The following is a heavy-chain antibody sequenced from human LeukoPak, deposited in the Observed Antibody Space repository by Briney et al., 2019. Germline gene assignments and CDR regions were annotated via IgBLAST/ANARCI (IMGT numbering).Heavy chain of an antibody. J-gene: IGHJ6*02. CDR2: IDPSDSYT. D-gene: IGHD3-9*01. V-gene: IGHV5-10-1*01. Sequence: GESLKISCNGSGYXFTNYWISWVRQMPGKGLEWMGRIDPSDSYTKYSPSFQGHVTISGDKSISTVYLQWSSLKASDTAMYFCARVGTFDWSYYYYYGMDVWGQGTTVTVS. CDR3: ARVGTFDWSYYYYYGMDV. CDR1: GYXFTNYW.